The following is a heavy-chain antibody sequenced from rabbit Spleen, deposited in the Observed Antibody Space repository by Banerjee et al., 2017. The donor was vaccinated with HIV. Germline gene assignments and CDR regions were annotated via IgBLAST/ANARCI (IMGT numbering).Heavy chain of an antibody. CDR2: INAYTGKP. D-gene: IGHD8-1*01. V-gene: IGHV1S45*01. J-gene: IGHJ6*01. Sequence: QEKLVESGGDLVKPGASLTLTCKASRFTISSSNCICWVRQAPGKGLEWIACINAYTGKPVYATWAKGRFTISRTSSTTVTLQMTSLTAADTATYFCARDSGTSFSTYGMDLWGQGTLVTVS. CDR1: RFTISSSNC. CDR3: ARDSGTSFSTYGMDL.